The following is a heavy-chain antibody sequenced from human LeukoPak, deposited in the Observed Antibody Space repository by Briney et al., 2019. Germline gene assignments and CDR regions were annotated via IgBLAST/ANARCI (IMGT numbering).Heavy chain of an antibody. V-gene: IGHV3-7*01. Sequence: GGSLRLSCAASGFIFSSYWMNWVRQAPGKGLEWVANIKEDGSAKYYVDSVKGRFTISRDNAKNSLYLQMNSLRAEDTAVYYCARDLGRYLGGAFDIWGQGTMVTVSS. CDR2: IKEDGSAK. D-gene: IGHD3-16*01. CDR1: GFIFSSYW. J-gene: IGHJ3*02. CDR3: ARDLGRYLGGAFDI.